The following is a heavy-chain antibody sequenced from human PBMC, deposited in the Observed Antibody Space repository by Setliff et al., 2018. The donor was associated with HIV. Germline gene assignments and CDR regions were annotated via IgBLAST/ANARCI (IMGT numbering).Heavy chain of an antibody. Sequence: SETLSLTCTVSGGSISSGSYYWSWIRQPAGKGLEWIGRIYTSGSTNCNPSLKSRVTISVDTSKNQFSLKLSSVTAADTAVYYCARDRRITMVRGVMNYYYMDVWGKGTTVTVSS. CDR1: GGSISSGSYY. CDR3: ARDRRITMVRGVMNYYYMDV. V-gene: IGHV4-61*02. CDR2: IYTSGST. J-gene: IGHJ6*03. D-gene: IGHD3-10*01.